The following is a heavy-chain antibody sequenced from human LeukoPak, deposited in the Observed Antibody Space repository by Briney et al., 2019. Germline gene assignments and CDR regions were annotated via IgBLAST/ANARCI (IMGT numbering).Heavy chain of an antibody. D-gene: IGHD2/OR15-2a*01. J-gene: IGHJ3*02. V-gene: IGHV3-74*01. Sequence: VLRINSDGTSNSYTDSVKGRFTNSRDNAKNTLYLQMNSLRAEDTAVYYCARDRPLLAFDIWGQGTMVTVSS. CDR2: INSDGTSN. CDR3: ARDRPLLAFDI.